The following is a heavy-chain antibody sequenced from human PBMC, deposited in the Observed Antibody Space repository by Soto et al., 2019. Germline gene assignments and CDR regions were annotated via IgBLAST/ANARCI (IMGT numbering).Heavy chain of an antibody. D-gene: IGHD6-19*01. CDR3: AKAWSSGWLVSGMDV. Sequence: PGGSLRLSCAASGFTFSSYAMSWVRQAPGKGLEWVSAISGSGGSTYYADSVKGRFTISRDNSKNTLYLQMNSLRAEDTAVYYCAKAWSSGWLVSGMDVWGQGTTVTVSS. CDR1: GFTFSSYA. CDR2: ISGSGGST. J-gene: IGHJ6*02. V-gene: IGHV3-23*01.